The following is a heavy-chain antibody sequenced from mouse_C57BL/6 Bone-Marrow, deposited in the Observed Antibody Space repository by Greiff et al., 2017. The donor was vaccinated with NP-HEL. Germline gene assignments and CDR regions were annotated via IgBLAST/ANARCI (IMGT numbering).Heavy chain of an antibody. J-gene: IGHJ2*01. CDR3: ARYWDVDY. CDR2: IDPSDSYT. D-gene: IGHD4-1*01. V-gene: IGHV1-69*01. Sequence: QVQLQQPGAELVMPGASVKLSCKASGYTFTSYWMHWVKQRPGQGLEWIGEIDPSDSYTNYNQKFKGKATLTVDTSSSTAYMQLSSLTSEDSAVYYCARYWDVDYWGQGTTRTVSS. CDR1: GYTFTSYW.